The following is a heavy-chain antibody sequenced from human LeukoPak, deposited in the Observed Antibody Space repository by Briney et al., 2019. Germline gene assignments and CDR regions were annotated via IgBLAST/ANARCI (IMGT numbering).Heavy chain of an antibody. CDR3: ARRYYSSSYYLDY. CDR2: IYPGDSGT. CDR1: GYSFTNYW. Sequence: GESLKISCKGSGYSFTNYWIGWVRQMPGKGLEWMGMIYPGDSGTRYSPSFQGQVTVSADNSISTAYLQWSSLKASDTAIHYCARRYYSSSYYLDYWGQGTLVTVSS. D-gene: IGHD6-6*01. V-gene: IGHV5-51*01. J-gene: IGHJ4*02.